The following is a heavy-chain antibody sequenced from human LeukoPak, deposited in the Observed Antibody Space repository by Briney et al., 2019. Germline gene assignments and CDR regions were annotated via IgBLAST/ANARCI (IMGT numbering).Heavy chain of an antibody. CDR1: GGSISSYY. CDR3: ARDLGFYDSSGYKGWYFDL. D-gene: IGHD3-22*01. V-gene: IGHV4-59*12. J-gene: IGHJ2*01. Sequence: SETLSLTCTVSGGSISSYYWSWIRQPPGKGLEWIGYIYYSGSTNYNPSLRSRVTISVDTSKNQFSLKLNSVTAADTAVYYCARDLGFYDSSGYKGWYFDLWGRGTLVTVSS. CDR2: IYYSGST.